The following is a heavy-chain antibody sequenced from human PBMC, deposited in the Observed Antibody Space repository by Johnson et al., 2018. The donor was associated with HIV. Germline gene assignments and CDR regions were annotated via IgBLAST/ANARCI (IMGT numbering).Heavy chain of an antibody. CDR1: GFTFSSYA. CDR3: ARVSDDAFDF. D-gene: IGHD3-16*02. CDR2: ISYDGSNK. Sequence: QVQLVESGGGVVQPGRSLRLSCAASGFTFSSYAMHWVRQAPGKGLEWVAVISYDGSNKYYADSVKGRFTISRDNSKNTLYLQMNSLRAEDTAVYYCARVSDDAFDFWGQGTMVIVSS. J-gene: IGHJ3*01. V-gene: IGHV3-30*14.